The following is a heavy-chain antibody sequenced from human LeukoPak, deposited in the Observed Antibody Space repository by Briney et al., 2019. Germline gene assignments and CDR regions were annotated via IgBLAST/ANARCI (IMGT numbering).Heavy chain of an antibody. CDR1: GYTLTELS. Sequence: ASVKVSCKVSGYTLTELSMHWVRQAPGQGLEWMGWISAYNGNTNYAQKLQGRVTMTTDTSTSTAYMELRSLRSDDTAVYYCARARSRGYSYGYFYWGQGTLVTVSS. V-gene: IGHV1-18*01. J-gene: IGHJ4*02. CDR3: ARARSRGYSYGYFY. D-gene: IGHD5-18*01. CDR2: ISAYNGNT.